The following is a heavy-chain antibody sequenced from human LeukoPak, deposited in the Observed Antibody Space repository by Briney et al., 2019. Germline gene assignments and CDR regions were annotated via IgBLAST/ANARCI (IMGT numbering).Heavy chain of an antibody. D-gene: IGHD5-18*01. J-gene: IGHJ4*02. CDR1: GFTFDDYV. V-gene: IGHV3-9*01. Sequence: GRSLRLSCAASGFTFDDYVMHWVRQAPGKGLGWVSGITWNSDTIAYADSVKGRFTISRDNAKNSLYLQMNSLRAEDTALYYCAKGRGYNYGYIFGYFDYWGQGTLVTVSS. CDR3: AKGRGYNYGYIFGYFDY. CDR2: ITWNSDTI.